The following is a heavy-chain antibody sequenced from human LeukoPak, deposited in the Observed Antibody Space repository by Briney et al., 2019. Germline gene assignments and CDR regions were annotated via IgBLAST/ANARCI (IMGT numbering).Heavy chain of an antibody. Sequence: SQTLSLTCTVSGGSISSGDYYWSWIRQPPGKGLERIGYIYYSGSTYYNPSLKSRVTISVDTSKNQFSLKLSSVTAADTAVYYCAREDGDYWFDPWAREPWSPSPQ. CDR3: AREDGDYWFDP. CDR1: GGSISSGDYY. V-gene: IGHV4-30-4*08. D-gene: IGHD4-17*01. CDR2: IYYSGST. J-gene: IGHJ5*02.